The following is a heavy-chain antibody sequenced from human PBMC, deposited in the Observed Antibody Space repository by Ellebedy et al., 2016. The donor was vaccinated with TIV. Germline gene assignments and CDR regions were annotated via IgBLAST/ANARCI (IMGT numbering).Heavy chain of an antibody. V-gene: IGHV4-59*01. Sequence: MPSETLSLTCTVSGGSISSYYWSWIRQPPGKGLEWIGYIYYSGSTNYNPSLKSRVTISVDTSKNQFSLKLSSVTAADTAVYYCARARNWGEDWGQGTLVTVSS. J-gene: IGHJ4*02. CDR2: IYYSGST. CDR1: GGSISSYY. D-gene: IGHD7-27*01. CDR3: ARARNWGED.